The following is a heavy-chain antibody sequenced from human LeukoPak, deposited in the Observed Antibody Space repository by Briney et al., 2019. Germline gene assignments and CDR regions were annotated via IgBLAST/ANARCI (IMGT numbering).Heavy chain of an antibody. Sequence: GESLQISCQASGFDFTFHWIAWVRQMPGKGLEWMGIICPGDSNTKYSPPFRGQVTISADKSITTAYLQWSSLKASDTAMYYCARHFPDFWSGPFDPWGQGTLVTVSS. CDR2: ICPGDSNT. V-gene: IGHV5-51*01. CDR3: ARHFPDFWSGPFDP. CDR1: GFDFTFHW. J-gene: IGHJ5*02. D-gene: IGHD3-3*01.